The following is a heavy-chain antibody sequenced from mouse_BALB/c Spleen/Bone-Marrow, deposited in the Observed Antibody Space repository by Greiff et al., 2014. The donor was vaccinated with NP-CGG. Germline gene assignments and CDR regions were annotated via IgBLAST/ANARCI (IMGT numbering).Heavy chain of an antibody. CDR1: GYTFTSYW. J-gene: IGHJ3*01. CDR3: TTGTRFAY. CDR2: IYPSDSYT. Sequence: QVQLQQSGAELVRPGASVKLSCKASGYTFTSYWINWVKQRPGQGLEWIGNIYPSDSYTNYNQKFKDKATLTVDKSSSTAYMQLSSPTSEDSAVYYCTTGTRFAYSGQGTLVTVSA. D-gene: IGHD4-1*01. V-gene: IGHV1-69*02.